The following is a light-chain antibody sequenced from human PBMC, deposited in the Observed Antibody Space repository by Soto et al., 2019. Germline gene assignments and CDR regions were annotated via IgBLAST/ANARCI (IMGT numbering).Light chain of an antibody. V-gene: IGKV3-20*01. Sequence: EIVLTQSPGTLSLXPGERATLSCRASQSVSSSYLAWYQQKPGQAPRLLIYGASSRATGIPDRFSGSGSGTDFTLTISRLEPEDFAVYYCQQYGSSPFGQGTRLEIK. CDR1: QSVSSSY. J-gene: IGKJ5*01. CDR3: QQYGSSP. CDR2: GAS.